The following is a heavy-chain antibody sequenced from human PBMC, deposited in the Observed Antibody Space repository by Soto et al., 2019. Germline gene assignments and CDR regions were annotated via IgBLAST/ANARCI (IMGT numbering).Heavy chain of an antibody. V-gene: IGHV3-74*01. J-gene: IGHJ6*02. CDR3: ARGSATRGNYYSGLDV. D-gene: IGHD3-3*01. CDR1: GFTFSGYW. Sequence: EVQLVESGGGLVQPGGSLRLSCAASGFTFSGYWMHWVRQAPGKGLVWVSRMNSAGSTTNYADSVKGRFTISRDNANNTQFLQMSSLRAEDTAVYYCARGSATRGNYYSGLDVWGQGTTVTVSS. CDR2: MNSAGSTT.